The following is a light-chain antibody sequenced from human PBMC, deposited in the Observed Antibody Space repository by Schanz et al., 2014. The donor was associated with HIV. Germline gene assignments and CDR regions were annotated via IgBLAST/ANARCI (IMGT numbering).Light chain of an antibody. CDR3: GTWDSGLSAVV. Sequence: QSVLTQPPSMSAAPGQRVTISCAGSAFNIGQNYVSWFQQFPGTAPKLLIYVNHQRPSDIPDRFSGSKTGTSATLAIVGLQTGDEADYYCGTWDSGLSAVVFGGGTKLTVL. CDR1: AFNIGQNY. CDR2: VNH. J-gene: IGLJ2*01. V-gene: IGLV1-51*01.